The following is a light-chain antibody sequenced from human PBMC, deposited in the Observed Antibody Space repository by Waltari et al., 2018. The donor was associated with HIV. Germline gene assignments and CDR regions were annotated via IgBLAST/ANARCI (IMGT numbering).Light chain of an antibody. CDR1: QSGLYSSNNKNY. Sequence: DIVMTQSPDSLAVSLGERATINCKSSQSGLYSSNNKNYLAWYQQKPGQPPKLLIYWASTRESGVPDRFSGSGSGTDVTLTISSLQAEDVAVYYCQQYYSTPRTFGQGTKVEIK. CDR2: WAS. J-gene: IGKJ1*01. V-gene: IGKV4-1*01. CDR3: QQYYSTPRT.